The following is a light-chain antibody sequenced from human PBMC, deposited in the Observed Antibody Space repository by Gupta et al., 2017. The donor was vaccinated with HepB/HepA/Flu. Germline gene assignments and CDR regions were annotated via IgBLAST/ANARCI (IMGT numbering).Light chain of an antibody. CDR2: SNN. V-gene: IGLV1-44*01. Sequence: QSVLIPPPSASGTPGQTVTISCSGSTSNIGSNTVNWYQLLPVMAPRLLVYSNNQRPSGVPDRFFGSKSGTSASLAIXGXQAEDEXDYYCAAWDDSLNGVVFGGGTRLTVL. CDR1: TSNIGSNT. CDR3: AAWDDSLNGVV. J-gene: IGLJ2*01.